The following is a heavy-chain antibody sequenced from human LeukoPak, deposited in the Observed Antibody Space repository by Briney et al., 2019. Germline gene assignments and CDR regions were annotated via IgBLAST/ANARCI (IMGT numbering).Heavy chain of an antibody. Sequence: PSQTLSLTCTVSGGSISSGDYYWRWIRQPPGKGLEWIGYIYYSGSTYYNPSLKSRVTISVDTSKNQFSLKLSSVTAADTAVYYCARAPYARYYYGMDVWGQGTTVTVSS. D-gene: IGHD4-17*01. CDR2: IYYSGST. CDR1: GGSISSGDYY. J-gene: IGHJ6*02. V-gene: IGHV4-30-4*01. CDR3: ARAPYARYYYGMDV.